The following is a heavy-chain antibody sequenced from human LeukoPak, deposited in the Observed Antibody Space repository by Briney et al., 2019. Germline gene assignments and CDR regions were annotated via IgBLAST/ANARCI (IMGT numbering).Heavy chain of an antibody. D-gene: IGHD4-17*01. CDR2: ISGSGGST. Sequence: PGGSLRLSCAASGFTFSSYAMSWVRQAPGKGLEWVSAISGSGGSTYYADSVKGRFTISRDNSKNTLYLQMNSLRAEDTAVYYCARAPDYGDYSYYGMDVWGQGTTVTASS. CDR1: GFTFSSYA. J-gene: IGHJ6*02. CDR3: ARAPDYGDYSYYGMDV. V-gene: IGHV3-23*01.